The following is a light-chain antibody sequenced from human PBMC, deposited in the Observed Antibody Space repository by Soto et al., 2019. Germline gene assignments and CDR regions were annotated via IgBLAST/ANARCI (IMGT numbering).Light chain of an antibody. CDR3: QQYYSYPPQT. J-gene: IGKJ1*01. Sequence: AIRMTQSPSSLSASTGDRVTITCRASQGISSYLAWYQQKPGKAPKLLIYAASTLQSGVPSRFSGSGSETDFTLTISCLQSEDVATYYCQQYYSYPPQTFGQGTKVEIK. CDR2: AAS. CDR1: QGISSY. V-gene: IGKV1-8*01.